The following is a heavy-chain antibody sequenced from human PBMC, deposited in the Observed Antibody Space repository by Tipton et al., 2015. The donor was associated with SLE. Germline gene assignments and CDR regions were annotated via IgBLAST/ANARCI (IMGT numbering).Heavy chain of an antibody. V-gene: IGHV3-43D*04. Sequence: GSLRLSCASSGFTFDDYAMHWVRQAPGKGLEWVSLINWDGSRAYYADSVKGRFSISRDNSKNSLFLHMNSLRAEDSALYYCVKSYYSGEEDAFDVWGQGTVVTVS. CDR2: INWDGSRA. CDR3: VKSYYSGEEDAFDV. D-gene: IGHD2-15*01. J-gene: IGHJ3*01. CDR1: GFTFDDYA.